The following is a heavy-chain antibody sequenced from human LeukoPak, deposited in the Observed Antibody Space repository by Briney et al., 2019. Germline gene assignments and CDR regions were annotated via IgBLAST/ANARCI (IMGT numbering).Heavy chain of an antibody. V-gene: IGHV1-18*01. CDR2: ISAYNGNT. J-gene: IGHJ5*02. CDR1: GYTFTSYG. Sequence: GASVKVSCKASGYTFTSYGISRVRQAPGQGLEWVGWISAYNGNTQYAQKLQGRVTMTTDTSTSTAYMELRSLRSDDTAVYYCARDDRSNTWSWFDPWGQGTLVTVSS. D-gene: IGHD1-1*01. CDR3: ARDDRSNTWSWFDP.